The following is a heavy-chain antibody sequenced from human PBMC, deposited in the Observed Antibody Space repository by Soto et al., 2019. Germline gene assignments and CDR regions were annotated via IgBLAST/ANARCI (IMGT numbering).Heavy chain of an antibody. D-gene: IGHD4-17*01. J-gene: IGHJ4*02. CDR1: GGAISSGDYY. CDR3: AREGYGFSMVY. CDR2: IYNSGST. V-gene: IGHV4-30-4*01. Sequence: SETLSLTCTVSGGAISSGDYYWSWIRQPPREGLEWIGYIYNSGSTIYNPSLKSRITMSLDTSKSQFSLKLNSVTAADTAVYYCAREGYGFSMVYWGQGARVTVS.